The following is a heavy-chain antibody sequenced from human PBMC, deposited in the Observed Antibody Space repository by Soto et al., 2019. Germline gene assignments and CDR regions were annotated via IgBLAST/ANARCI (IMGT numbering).Heavy chain of an antibody. CDR2: IYYSGST. CDR3: ARDRHGVGWFDP. Sequence: QVQLQESGPGLVKPSETLSLTCTVSGGSISSYYWSWIRQPPGKGLEWIGYIYYSGSTNYNPSLKSRVTISVDTSKNQFSLKLSSVTAADTAVYYCARDRHGVGWFDPWGQGTLVTVSS. J-gene: IGHJ5*02. V-gene: IGHV4-59*01. CDR1: GGSISSYY.